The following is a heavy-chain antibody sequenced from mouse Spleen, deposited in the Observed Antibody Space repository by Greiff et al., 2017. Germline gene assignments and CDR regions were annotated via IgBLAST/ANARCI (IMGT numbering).Heavy chain of an antibody. CDR1: GYTFTGYW. V-gene: IGHV1-9*01. CDR2: ILPGSGST. Sequence: QVQLKESGAELTKPGASVKLSCKATGYTFTGYWIEWVKQRPGHGLEWIGEILPGSGSTNYNEKFKGKATFTAEISSNTAYMQRSSLTTEDSAIYYCARADGIYRVYWVFEVWGAGTTVTVSS. D-gene: IGHD2-1*01. J-gene: IGHJ1*01. CDR3: ARADGIYRVYWVFEV.